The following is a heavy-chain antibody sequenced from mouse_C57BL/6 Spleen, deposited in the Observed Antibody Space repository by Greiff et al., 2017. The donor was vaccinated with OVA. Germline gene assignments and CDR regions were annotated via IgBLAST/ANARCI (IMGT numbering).Heavy chain of an antibody. CDR2: FYPGSGSI. J-gene: IGHJ2*01. CDR3: ARHEEDYYGSWRYFDY. V-gene: IGHV1-62-2*01. D-gene: IGHD1-1*01. CDR1: GYTFTEYT. Sequence: QVQLKESGAELVKPGASVKLSCKASGYTFTEYTIHWVKQRSGQGLEWIGWFYPGSGSIKYNEKFKDKATLTADKSSSTVYMELSRLTSEDSAVYFCARHEEDYYGSWRYFDYWGQGTTLTVSS.